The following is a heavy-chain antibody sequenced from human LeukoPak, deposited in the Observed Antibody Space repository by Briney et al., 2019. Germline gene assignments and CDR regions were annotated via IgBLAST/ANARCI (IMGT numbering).Heavy chain of an antibody. CDR3: ARGGLLGVFWSGYFDALDI. V-gene: IGHV3-7*01. D-gene: IGHD3-3*01. Sequence: GGSLRLSCAVSGFTFSSYWMTWVRLAPGKGLEWVANIKQDGSEKYYVDSVKGRFTISRDNAKNSLYLQLNSLRAEDTAVYYCARGGLLGVFWSGYFDALDIWGQGTMVTV. J-gene: IGHJ3*02. CDR1: GFTFSSYW. CDR2: IKQDGSEK.